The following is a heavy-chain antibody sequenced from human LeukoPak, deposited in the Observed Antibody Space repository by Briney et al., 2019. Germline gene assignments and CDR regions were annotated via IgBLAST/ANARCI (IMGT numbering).Heavy chain of an antibody. Sequence: GGSLRLSCEASGFTVSTYTMSWVRQAPGKGLEWVSYISSSGGTIYYADSVKGRFTISRDNAKNSLYLQMNSLRADDTAVYYCATNPLGGTYLNWFDPWGQGTLVTVSS. CDR1: GFTVSTYT. D-gene: IGHD3-16*01. V-gene: IGHV3-48*04. J-gene: IGHJ5*02. CDR3: ATNPLGGTYLNWFDP. CDR2: ISSSGGTI.